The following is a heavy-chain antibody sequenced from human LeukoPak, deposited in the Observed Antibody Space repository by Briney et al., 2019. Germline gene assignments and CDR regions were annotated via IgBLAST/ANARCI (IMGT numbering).Heavy chain of an antibody. CDR2: IYGNGERT. J-gene: IGHJ4*02. D-gene: IGHD6-19*01. V-gene: IGHV3-23*01. CDR3: AKDVVPDSGWDLDH. Sequence: PGGSLRLSCAASGFTFSTYSMTWVRQAPGKGLEWVSSIYGNGERTFYADSVGGRFTVSRDNSKNTLYLEMNSLRAEDTAVYFCAKDVVPDSGWDLDHWGQGTLVTVSS. CDR1: GFTFSTYS.